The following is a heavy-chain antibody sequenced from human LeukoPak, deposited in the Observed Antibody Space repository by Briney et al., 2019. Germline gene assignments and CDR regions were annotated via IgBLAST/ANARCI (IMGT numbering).Heavy chain of an antibody. V-gene: IGHV7-4-1*02. CDR2: INTNTGNP. Sequence: GASVKVSCKASGYTFTSYAMNWVRQAPGQGLEWMGWINTNTGNPTYAQGFTGRFVFSLDTSVSTAYLQISSLKAEDTAVYYCARDGSGSYYNVGWFDPWGQGTLVTVSS. CDR1: GYTFTSYA. CDR3: ARDGSGSYYNVGWFDP. D-gene: IGHD3-10*01. J-gene: IGHJ5*02.